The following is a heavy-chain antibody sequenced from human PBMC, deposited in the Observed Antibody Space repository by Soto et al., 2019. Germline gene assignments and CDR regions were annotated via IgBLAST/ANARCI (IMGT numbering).Heavy chain of an antibody. J-gene: IGHJ4*02. CDR3: ARGLVGSTTAFDN. CDR2: ISSSGSTI. CDR1: GFTFSSYE. D-gene: IGHD3-22*01. V-gene: IGHV3-48*03. Sequence: GGSLRLSCAASGFTFSSYEMNWVRQAPGKGLEWVSYISSSGSTIYYADSVKGRFTISRDNAKNSLYLQMNSLRAEDTAVYYCARGLVGSTTAFDNWGQGTLVTVSS.